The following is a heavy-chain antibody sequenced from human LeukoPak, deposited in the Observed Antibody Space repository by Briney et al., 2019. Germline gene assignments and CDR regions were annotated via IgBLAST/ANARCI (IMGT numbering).Heavy chain of an antibody. CDR1: GYTFTSYD. CDR3: ARRGRNHDILTGYYMYYYMDV. Sequence: GASVKVSCKASGYTFTSYDINWVRQATGQGLEWMGWMNPNSGNTGYAQKFQGRVTMTRNTSISTAYMELSSLRSEDTAVYYCARRGRNHDILTGYYMYYYMDVWGKGTTVTVSS. J-gene: IGHJ6*03. CDR2: MNPNSGNT. V-gene: IGHV1-8*02. D-gene: IGHD3-9*01.